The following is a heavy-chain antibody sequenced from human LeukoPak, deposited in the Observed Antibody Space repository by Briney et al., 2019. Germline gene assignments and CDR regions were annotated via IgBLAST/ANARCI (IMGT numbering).Heavy chain of an antibody. CDR1: GYTLTELS. Sequence: ASVKVSCKVSGYTLTELSMHSVRQAPGKGLEWMGGFDPEDGETIYAQKFQGRVTMTEDTSTDTAYMELSSLRSEDTAVYYCATPGSGSYYPSWVYQHWGQGTLVTVSS. CDR2: FDPEDGET. V-gene: IGHV1-24*01. D-gene: IGHD3-10*01. J-gene: IGHJ1*01. CDR3: ATPGSGSYYPSWVYQH.